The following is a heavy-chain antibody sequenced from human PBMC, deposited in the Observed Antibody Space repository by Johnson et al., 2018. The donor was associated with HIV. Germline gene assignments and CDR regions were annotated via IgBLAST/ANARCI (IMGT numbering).Heavy chain of an antibody. CDR1: GFTFSNYW. V-gene: IGHV3-66*02. CDR2: IYSGGST. Sequence: VQLMESGGGLVQPGGSLILSCAASGFTFSNYWMHWVRQAPGKGLVWVSVIYSGGSTYYADSVKGRFTISRDNSKNTLYLQMNSLGLGDTAVYYCARDGSGHAVVVTATRRGYGFGLDMWGQGTMVTVSS. CDR3: ARDGSGHAVVVTATRRGYGFGLDM. J-gene: IGHJ3*02. D-gene: IGHD2-21*02.